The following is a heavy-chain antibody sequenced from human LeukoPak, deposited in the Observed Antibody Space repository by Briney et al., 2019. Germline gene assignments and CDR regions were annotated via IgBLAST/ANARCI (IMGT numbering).Heavy chain of an antibody. Sequence: SETLSLTCSVSGDSISTSSSYWGWIRQPPGKGLEWIGSIYYSGSTYYNTSLKSRVSISVDTSKNQFSLKLSSVTAADTAVYYCAREAYCGGDCYSGFDYWGQGTLVTVSS. CDR1: GDSISTSSSY. CDR3: AREAYCGGDCYSGFDY. V-gene: IGHV4-39*07. J-gene: IGHJ4*02. CDR2: IYYSGST. D-gene: IGHD2-21*02.